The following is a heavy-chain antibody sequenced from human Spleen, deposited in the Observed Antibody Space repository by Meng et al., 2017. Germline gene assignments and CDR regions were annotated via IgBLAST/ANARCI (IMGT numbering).Heavy chain of an antibody. CDR3: ERRIFYYPVGSCHSLYFDH. CDR1: GYSFTSYW. J-gene: IGHJ2*01. V-gene: IGHV5-51*01. Sequence: GESLKISCKGSGYSFTSYWSGWVRQMPGKGLEWMGIIYPGNSDTRFSQSFRGQVTMSADKSLSTNYLHWSSMKASDNDMYYSERRIFYYPVGSCHSLYFDHWGHGTLVTVSS. CDR2: IYPGNSDT. D-gene: IGHD3-10*01.